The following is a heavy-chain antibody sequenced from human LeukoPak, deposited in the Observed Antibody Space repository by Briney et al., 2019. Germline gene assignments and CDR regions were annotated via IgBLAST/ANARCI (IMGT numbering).Heavy chain of an antibody. D-gene: IGHD3-10*01. V-gene: IGHV3-21*01. Sequence: GGSLRLSCAASGFTFSNYAMNWVRQAPGKGLEWVSSISSSSSYIYYADSVKGRFTISRDNAKNSLYLQMNSLRAEDTAVYYRARDYYGSGSCPWFDPWGQGTLVTVSS. J-gene: IGHJ5*02. CDR1: GFTFSNYA. CDR3: ARDYYGSGSCPWFDP. CDR2: ISSSSSYI.